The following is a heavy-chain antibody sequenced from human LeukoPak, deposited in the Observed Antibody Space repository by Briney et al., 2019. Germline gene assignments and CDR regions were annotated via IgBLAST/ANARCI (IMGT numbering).Heavy chain of an antibody. CDR2: IYYSGST. D-gene: IGHD3-10*01. Sequence: SETLSLTCTVSGGSISSYYWSWIRQPPGQGLEWIGYIYYSGSTNYNPSLKSRVTISVDTSKNQFSLKLSSVTAADTAVYYCARAVYGPNDYWGQGTLVTVSS. CDR3: ARAVYGPNDY. V-gene: IGHV4-59*01. J-gene: IGHJ4*02. CDR1: GGSISSYY.